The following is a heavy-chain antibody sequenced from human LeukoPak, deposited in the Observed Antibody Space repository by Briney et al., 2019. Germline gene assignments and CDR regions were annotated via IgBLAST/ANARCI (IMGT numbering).Heavy chain of an antibody. CDR3: AKATDTYGYLFDQ. Sequence: GGSLRLSCAASGFSSSRYEMNWVRQAPGKGLEGGSYISASTTTTYYGDSVKGRFTISRDNAKNSLHLQMSSLRDEDTAIYYCAKATDTYGYLFDQWGQGTLVTVSS. CDR1: GFSSSRYE. J-gene: IGHJ4*02. D-gene: IGHD5-18*01. V-gene: IGHV3-48*03. CDR2: ISASTTTT.